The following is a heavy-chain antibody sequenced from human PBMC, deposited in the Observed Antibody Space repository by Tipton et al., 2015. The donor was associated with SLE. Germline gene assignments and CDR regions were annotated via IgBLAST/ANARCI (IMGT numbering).Heavy chain of an antibody. V-gene: IGHV4-39*02. CDR3: ARASWGYGSGSSPFVFFYMDV. CDR2: INYSGNS. Sequence: TLSLTCTVSGASISSGRYYWAWIRQPPGKGLEWIGSINYSGNSYYNPSLKSRVTISVDTTNNHVSLRMRSVTGADTATYYCARASWGYGSGSSPFVFFYMDVWGKGTAVTVSS. D-gene: IGHD3-10*01. J-gene: IGHJ6*03. CDR1: GASISSGRYY.